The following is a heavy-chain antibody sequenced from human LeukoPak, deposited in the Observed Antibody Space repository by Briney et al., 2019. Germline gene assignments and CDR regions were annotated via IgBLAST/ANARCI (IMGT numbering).Heavy chain of an antibody. J-gene: IGHJ5*02. Sequence: ASVKVSCKASGYTFTGYYMHWVRQAPGQGLEWMGWINPNSGGTNYAQKFQGRVTMTRDTSISTAYMELSRLRSDDTAVYYCAGDSGSYYNAGNWFDPWGQGTLVTISS. CDR3: AGDSGSYYNAGNWFDP. CDR2: INPNSGGT. D-gene: IGHD1-26*01. V-gene: IGHV1-2*02. CDR1: GYTFTGYY.